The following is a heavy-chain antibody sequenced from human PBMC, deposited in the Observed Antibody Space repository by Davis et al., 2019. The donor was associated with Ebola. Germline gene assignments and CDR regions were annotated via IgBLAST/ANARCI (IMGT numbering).Heavy chain of an antibody. J-gene: IGHJ6*02. CDR3: ARDNDYGMDV. D-gene: IGHD2-8*01. CDR2: ISSSSSTI. CDR1: GFTFSSYS. V-gene: IGHV3-48*01. Sequence: GESLKISCAASGFTFSSYSMNWVRQAPGKGLEWVSYISSSSSTIYYADSVKGRFTISRDNAKNSLYLQMNSLRAEDTAVYYCARDNDYGMDVWGQGTTVTVSS.